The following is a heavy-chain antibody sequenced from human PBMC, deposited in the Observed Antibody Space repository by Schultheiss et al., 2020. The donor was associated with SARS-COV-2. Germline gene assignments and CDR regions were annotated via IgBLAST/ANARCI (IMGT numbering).Heavy chain of an antibody. CDR3: ARNRIYYGMDV. J-gene: IGHJ6*02. V-gene: IGHV4-61*08. CDR1: GGSISSGDYY. D-gene: IGHD1-14*01. CDR2: VHYSGST. Sequence: SQTLSLTCTVSGGSISSGDYYWSWIRQPPGKGLEWIGYVHYSGSTNYNPSLKTRVTVSADTSKKQISLKLSSVTAADTAVYYCARNRIYYGMDVWGQGTTVTVSS.